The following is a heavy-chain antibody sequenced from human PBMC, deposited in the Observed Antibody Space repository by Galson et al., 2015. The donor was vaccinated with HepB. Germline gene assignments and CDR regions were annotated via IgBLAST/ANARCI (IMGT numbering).Heavy chain of an antibody. D-gene: IGHD5-18*01. Sequence: SLRLSCAASGFTFSSHAMNWVRQAPGKGLEWVAVVSYDGNNKYYADSVRGRFTISRDNSRNTLYLQMNSLRDDDTAVYYCATVRGYSYGYDYWGQGTLVTVSS. CDR2: VSYDGNNK. V-gene: IGHV3-30*03. CDR1: GFTFSSHA. CDR3: ATVRGYSYGYDY. J-gene: IGHJ4*02.